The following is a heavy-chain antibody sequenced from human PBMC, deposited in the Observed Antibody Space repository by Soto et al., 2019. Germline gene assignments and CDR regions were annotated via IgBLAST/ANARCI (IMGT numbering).Heavy chain of an antibody. CDR1: GGSISSSSYY. CDR2: IYYSGST. Sequence: ETLSLTCTVSGGSISSSSYYWGWIRQPPGKGLEWIGSIYYSGSTYYNPSLKSRVTISVDTSKNQFSLKLSSVTAADTAVYCCASSSSWAYYYGMDVWGQGTTGTVS. D-gene: IGHD6-13*01. V-gene: IGHV4-39*01. J-gene: IGHJ6*02. CDR3: ASSSSWAYYYGMDV.